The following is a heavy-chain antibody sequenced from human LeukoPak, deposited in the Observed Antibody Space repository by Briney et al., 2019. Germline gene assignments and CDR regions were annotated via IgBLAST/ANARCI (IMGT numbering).Heavy chain of an antibody. CDR1: GYTFTTYS. CDR2: ISAYNGDT. V-gene: IGHV1-18*01. D-gene: IGHD3-10*01. Sequence: GASVKVSCKASGYTFTTYSINWVRQAPGQGLEWMGWISAYNGDTNYAQKVQGRVTMTTETSTNTAYMELRSLRSDDTAVYYCARHYDAGKDDAFHIWGQGTMVTVSS. CDR3: ARHYDAGKDDAFHI. J-gene: IGHJ3*02.